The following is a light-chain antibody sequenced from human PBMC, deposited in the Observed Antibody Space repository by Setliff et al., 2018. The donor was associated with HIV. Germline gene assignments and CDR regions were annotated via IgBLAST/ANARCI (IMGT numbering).Light chain of an antibody. CDR3: QVWDSSSDHPYV. J-gene: IGLJ1*01. V-gene: IGLV3-21*04. CDR2: YDS. CDR1: NIGSKS. Sequence: SYELTQPPSVSVAPGKAARITCGGNNIGSKSVHWYQQKPGQAPVLVIYYDSDRPSGIPEQFSGSNSGNTATLTISRVEAGDEADYYCQVWDSSSDHPYVFGTGTKVTVL.